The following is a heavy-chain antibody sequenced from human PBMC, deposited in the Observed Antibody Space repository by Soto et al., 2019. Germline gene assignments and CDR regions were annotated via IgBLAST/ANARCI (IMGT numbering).Heavy chain of an antibody. J-gene: IGHJ4*02. CDR3: ARGRGSGWYGPTFDY. CDR1: GFTVSSHY. CDR2: IYSGGST. D-gene: IGHD6-19*01. Sequence: EVQLVESGGGLVQPGGSLRLSCAASGFTVSSHYMSWVRQAPGKGLEWVSVIYSGGSTYYADSVKGRFTISRHNSKNTLYLQMNSLRAEDTAVYYCARGRGSGWYGPTFDYWGQGTLVTVSS. V-gene: IGHV3-53*04.